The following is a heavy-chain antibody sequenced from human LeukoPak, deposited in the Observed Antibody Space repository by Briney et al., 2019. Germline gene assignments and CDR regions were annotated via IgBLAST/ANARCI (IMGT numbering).Heavy chain of an antibody. CDR2: IDPSDSYT. CDR1: GYSFTSYW. J-gene: IGHJ4*02. V-gene: IGHV5-10-1*01. Sequence: GESLKISCKGSGYSFTSYWINWVRQMPGKGLEWMGRIDPSDSYTTYSPSFQGHVTISADKSIGTAYLQWSSLQASDTAMYYCAKDGGNLPADYWGQGTLVTVSS. CDR3: AKDGGNLPADY. D-gene: IGHD4-23*01.